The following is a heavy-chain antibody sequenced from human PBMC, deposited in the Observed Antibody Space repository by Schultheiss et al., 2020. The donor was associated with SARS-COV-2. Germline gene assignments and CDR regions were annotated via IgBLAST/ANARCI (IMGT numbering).Heavy chain of an antibody. CDR3: AKVDPAPPIARPDVNWFES. CDR1: GGSINNGDYF. D-gene: IGHD2-15*01. J-gene: IGHJ5*01. CDR2: INHSGST. Sequence: SETLSLTCTVSGGSINNGDYFWSWIRQPPGKALEWIGEINHSGSTNYNPSLKSRVTISVDTSKNQFSLKLSSVTAADTAVYYCAKVDPAPPIARPDVNWFESWGQGALVTVSS. V-gene: IGHV4-34*01.